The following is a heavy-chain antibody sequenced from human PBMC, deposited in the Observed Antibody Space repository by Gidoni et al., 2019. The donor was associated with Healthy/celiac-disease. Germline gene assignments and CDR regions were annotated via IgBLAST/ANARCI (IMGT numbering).Heavy chain of an antibody. CDR2: IWYDGSNK. V-gene: IGHV3-33*01. D-gene: IGHD3-3*01. J-gene: IGHJ6*02. CDR1: GFTFSSYG. Sequence: QVQLVESGGGVVQPGRSLRLSCAASGFTFSSYGMHWVRQAPGKGLEWVAVIWYDGSNKYYADSVKGRFTISRDNSKNTLYLQMNSLRAEDTAVYYCARDLYDFWSGYYTGRGGHYYYYGMDVWGQGTTVTVSS. CDR3: ARDLYDFWSGYYTGRGGHYYYYGMDV.